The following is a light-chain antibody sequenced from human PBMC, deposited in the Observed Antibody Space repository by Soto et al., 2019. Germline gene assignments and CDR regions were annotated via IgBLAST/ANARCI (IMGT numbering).Light chain of an antibody. V-gene: IGLV3-1*01. Sequence: SYELPQPPSVSVSPGQTASITCSGDKLGSKYTCWYQQKPGQSPVLVIYQDYKRPSGIPERFAGSNSGNTATLTISGTQSMDEADYYCQAWDRSTVVFGGGTKLTVL. J-gene: IGLJ2*01. CDR2: QDY. CDR3: QAWDRSTVV. CDR1: KLGSKY.